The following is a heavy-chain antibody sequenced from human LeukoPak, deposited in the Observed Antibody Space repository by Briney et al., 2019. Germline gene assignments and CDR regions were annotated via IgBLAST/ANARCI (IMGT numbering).Heavy chain of an antibody. J-gene: IGHJ4*02. D-gene: IGHD3-10*01. V-gene: IGHV3-23*01. Sequence: GGSLRLSCAASGFTFSSYAMSWVRQAPGKGLEWVSAISGSGGSTYYADSVKGRFTISRDNSKNALCLQMNSLRAEDTAVYYCAKGVRFGDIPYWDYWGQGTLVTVSS. CDR1: GFTFSSYA. CDR3: AKGVRFGDIPYWDY. CDR2: ISGSGGST.